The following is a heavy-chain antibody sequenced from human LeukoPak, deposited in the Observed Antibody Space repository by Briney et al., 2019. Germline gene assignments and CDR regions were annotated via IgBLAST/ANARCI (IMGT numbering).Heavy chain of an antibody. D-gene: IGHD3-9*01. J-gene: IGHJ4*02. CDR3: ARAGYDILTGCFFDY. Sequence: GGSLRLSCAASGFTFSSYWMSWVRQAPGKGLEWVANIKQDGSEKYYVDSVKGRFTISRDNAKNSLYLQMNSLRAEDTAVYYCARAGYDILTGCFFDYWGQGTLVTVSS. CDR1: GFTFSSYW. CDR2: IKQDGSEK. V-gene: IGHV3-7*01.